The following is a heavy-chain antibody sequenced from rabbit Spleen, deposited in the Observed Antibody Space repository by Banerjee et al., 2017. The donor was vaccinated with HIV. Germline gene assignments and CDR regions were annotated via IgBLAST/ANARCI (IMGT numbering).Heavy chain of an antibody. J-gene: IGHJ4*01. CDR1: GFDFTNYG. CDR2: IDPIFGIA. D-gene: IGHD4-1*01. Sequence: HLVESGGGLVQPGGSLKLSCKASGFDFTNYGVSWVRQAPEKGLEWIGSIDPIFGIAVSAPWVIGRFSVSSHNAQTTLYLQLNSLTAADTATYFCVREVAGKFNLWGPGTLVTVS. CDR3: VREVAGKFNL. V-gene: IGHV1S7*01.